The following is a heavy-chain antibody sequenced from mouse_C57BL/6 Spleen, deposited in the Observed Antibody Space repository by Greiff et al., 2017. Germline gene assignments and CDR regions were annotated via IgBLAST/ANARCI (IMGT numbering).Heavy chain of an antibody. V-gene: IGHV1-64*01. J-gene: IGHJ4*01. D-gene: IGHD2-2*01. Sequence: VQLQQPGAELVKPGASVKLSCKASGYTFTSYWMHWVKQRPGQGLEWIGMIHPNSGSTNYNEKFKSKATLTVDKSSSTAYMQLSSLTSEDSAVYYCARDYGYDDAMDYWGQGTSVTVSS. CDR3: ARDYGYDDAMDY. CDR1: GYTFTSYW. CDR2: IHPNSGST.